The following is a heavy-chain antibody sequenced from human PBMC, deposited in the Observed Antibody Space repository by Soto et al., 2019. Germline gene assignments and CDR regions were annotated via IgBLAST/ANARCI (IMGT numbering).Heavy chain of an antibody. D-gene: IGHD4-17*01. Sequence: QVQLQESGPGLVKPSETLSLTCTVSGGSISDNYWCWIRQTPEKGLEWVGYIYYSGTTNYNPSFKSRFTISGDMSKNQVSLRLSSVTAADTAMYYCARDTYGGGIWGQGTMVTVSS. J-gene: IGHJ3*02. V-gene: IGHV4-59*13. CDR1: GGSISDNY. CDR2: IYYSGTT. CDR3: ARDTYGGGI.